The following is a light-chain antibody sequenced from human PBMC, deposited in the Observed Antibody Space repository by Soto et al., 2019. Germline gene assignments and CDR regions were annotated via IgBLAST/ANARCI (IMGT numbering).Light chain of an antibody. Sequence: DIQMTQSPSTLSASVGDRVTITCRASQSISNWLAWYQQKPGKAPNLLIYAASSLQSGVPSRFSGSGSGTEFTLTIISLQADDFATYYCQQYDIHSTFGQGTKLEIK. J-gene: IGKJ2*01. V-gene: IGKV1-5*01. CDR2: AAS. CDR1: QSISNW. CDR3: QQYDIHST.